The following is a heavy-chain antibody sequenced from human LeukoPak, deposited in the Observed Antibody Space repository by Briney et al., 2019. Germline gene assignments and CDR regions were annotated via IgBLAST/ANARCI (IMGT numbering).Heavy chain of an antibody. J-gene: IGHJ6*03. V-gene: IGHV4-61*05. Sequence: SETLSLTCTVSGGSISSSSYYWGWIRQPPGKGLEWIGYIYTSGGTNYNPSLKSRVTISVDTSKNQFSLKLSSVTAADTALYYSASDIVVVPAARRRYYMDVWGKGPTFTVSS. D-gene: IGHD2-2*01. CDR2: IYTSGGT. CDR1: GGSISSSSYY. CDR3: ASDIVVVPAARRRYYMDV.